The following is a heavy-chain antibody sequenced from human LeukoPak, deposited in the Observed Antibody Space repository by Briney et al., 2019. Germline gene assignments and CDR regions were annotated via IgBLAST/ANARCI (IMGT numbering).Heavy chain of an antibody. V-gene: IGHV3-13*01. CDR3: ARAGYGSGSLYGMDV. CDR1: GFTFSSYS. Sequence: GGSLRLSCAASGFTFSSYSMNWVRHATGKGLEWVSAIGTAGGTYYPGSVKGRFTISRENAKNSFYLQMNGLRAGDTAVYYCARAGYGSGSLYGMDVWGRGTTVTVSS. CDR2: IGTAGGT. J-gene: IGHJ6*04. D-gene: IGHD3-10*01.